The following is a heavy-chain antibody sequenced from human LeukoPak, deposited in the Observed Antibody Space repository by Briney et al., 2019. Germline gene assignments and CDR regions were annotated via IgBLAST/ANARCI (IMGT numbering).Heavy chain of an antibody. CDR1: GFTFSSFW. J-gene: IGHJ4*02. CDR3: PRGFELEY. Sequence: GGSLRLSCAASGFTFSSFWMSWVRQAPGKGLEWVANIKQEGSEKYYVGSVKGRFTISRDDAGNSLYLQMNSLRAEDTAVYFCPRGFELEYWGQGNLVTVSS. CDR2: IKQEGSEK. V-gene: IGHV3-7*01. D-gene: IGHD3-3*01.